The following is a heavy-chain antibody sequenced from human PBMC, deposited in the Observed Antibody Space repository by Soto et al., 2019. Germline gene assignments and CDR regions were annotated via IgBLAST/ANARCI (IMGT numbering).Heavy chain of an antibody. J-gene: IGHJ6*02. CDR3: ATSTIDTSTWKQYFYGMDV. CDR2: INAGNGNT. D-gene: IGHD6-13*01. V-gene: IGHV1-3*01. CDR1: EDTFTRYV. Sequence: QVPLVQSGAEVKKPGASVKVSCKASEDTFTRYVIHWVRQAPGQRLEWMGWINAGNGNTKYSQNFQGRVTITRDASASTAYMELSSLSSQDTAVYYCATSTIDTSTWKQYFYGMDVWGQGSTVTVSS.